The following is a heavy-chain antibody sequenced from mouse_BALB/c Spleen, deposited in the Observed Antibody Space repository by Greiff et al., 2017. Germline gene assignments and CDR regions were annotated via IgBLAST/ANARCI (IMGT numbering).Heavy chain of an antibody. CDR3: ARSGNYVFDY. Sequence: EVKLMESGAELVKPGASVKLSCTASGFNIKDTYMHWVKQRPEQGLEWIGRIDPANGNTKYDPKFQGKATITADTSSNTAYLQLSSLTSEDTAVYYCARSGNYVFDYWGQGTTLTVSS. D-gene: IGHD2-1*01. CDR1: GFNIKDTY. V-gene: IGHV14-3*02. CDR2: IDPANGNT. J-gene: IGHJ2*01.